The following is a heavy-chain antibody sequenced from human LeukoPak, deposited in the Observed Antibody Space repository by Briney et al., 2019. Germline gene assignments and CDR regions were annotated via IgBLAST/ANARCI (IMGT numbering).Heavy chain of an antibody. V-gene: IGHV3-21*01. Sequence: GGSLRLSCAASGFTFSNAWMSWVRQAPGKGLEWVSSITSSSGYMYYADSVKGRFTISRDNAKNSLYLQMNSLSAEDTAVYYCARIEGSYSYFDYWGQGTLVTVSS. D-gene: IGHD1-26*01. CDR3: ARIEGSYSYFDY. CDR2: ITSSSGYM. J-gene: IGHJ4*02. CDR1: GFTFSNAW.